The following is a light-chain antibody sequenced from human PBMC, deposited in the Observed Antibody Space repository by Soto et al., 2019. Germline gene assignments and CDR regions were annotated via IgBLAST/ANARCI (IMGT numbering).Light chain of an antibody. V-gene: IGLV2-14*01. CDR2: DVS. CDR1: SSDVGGYNY. Sequence: QSALTQPASVSGSPGQSITISCPGTSSDVGGYNYVSWYHQHRGKAPKLMIYDVSNRPSGVSNRFSGYKSCNTASLTISGLQAEYEADYYCSSYTSSSTQVFGGVTTVTVL. J-gene: IGLJ2*01. CDR3: SSYTSSSTQV.